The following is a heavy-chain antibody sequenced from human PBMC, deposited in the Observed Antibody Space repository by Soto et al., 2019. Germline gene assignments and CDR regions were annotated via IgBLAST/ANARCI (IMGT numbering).Heavy chain of an antibody. J-gene: IGHJ2*01. D-gene: IGHD5-12*01. CDR1: GGTFSNYP. CDR2: TIPIFGTV. CDR3: ARGNHRWLQLWYFDL. Sequence: QVQLVQSGAEVKKPGSSVKVSCKASGGTFSNYPIRWVRQAPGQGLEWMGGTIPIFGTVNYAQKFQGRVTITADESTYTAYLELSSLRSEDTAVYYCARGNHRWLQLWYFDLWGRGTLVTVSS. V-gene: IGHV1-69*12.